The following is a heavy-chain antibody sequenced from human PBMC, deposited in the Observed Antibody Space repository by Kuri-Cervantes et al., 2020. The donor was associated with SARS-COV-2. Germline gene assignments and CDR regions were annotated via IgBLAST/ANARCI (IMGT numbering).Heavy chain of an antibody. CDR3: ATKPPGVNDAFDI. V-gene: IGHV3-30*02. CDR1: GFNFSSYG. Sequence: SCAASGFNFSSYGMHWVRQAPGKGLEWVAFIRYGGSNKYYADYVKGRFTISRDNSKNTLYLQMNSLRAEDTAVYYCATKPPGVNDAFDIWGKGTMVTVSS. CDR2: IRYGGSNK. D-gene: IGHD1-14*01. J-gene: IGHJ3*02.